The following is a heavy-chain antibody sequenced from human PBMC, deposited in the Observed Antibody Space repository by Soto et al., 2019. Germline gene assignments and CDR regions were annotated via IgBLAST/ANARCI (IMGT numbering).Heavy chain of an antibody. CDR2: IWYDGSNK. CDR3: ARDKATTDAFDI. CDR1: GFTFSSYG. V-gene: IGHV3-33*01. J-gene: IGHJ3*02. Sequence: QVQLVESGGGVVQPGRSLRLSCAASGFTFSSYGMHWVRQAPGKGLEWVAVIWYDGSNKYYVDSVKGRFTISRDNSKNTLYLQMNSLRAEDTAVYYCARDKATTDAFDIWGQGTMVTVSS. D-gene: IGHD1-26*01.